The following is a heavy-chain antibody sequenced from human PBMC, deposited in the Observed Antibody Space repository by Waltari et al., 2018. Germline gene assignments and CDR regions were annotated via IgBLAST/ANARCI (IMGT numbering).Heavy chain of an antibody. CDR3: ARDKGDAFDI. V-gene: IGHV3-33*01. CDR1: GFTFSSYG. J-gene: IGHJ3*02. CDR2: IGYDGSNK. Sequence: QVQLVESGGGVVQPGRSLRLSCAASGFTFSSYGMHWVRQAPGKGLGGVAVIGYDGSNKDYADSVKGRFTISRDNSKNTLYLQMNSLRAEDTAVYYCARDKGDAFDIWGQGTMVTVSS.